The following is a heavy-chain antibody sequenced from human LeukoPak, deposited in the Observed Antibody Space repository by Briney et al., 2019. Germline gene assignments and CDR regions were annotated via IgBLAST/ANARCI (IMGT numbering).Heavy chain of an antibody. J-gene: IGHJ6*02. CDR3: ARAMRYYYGMDV. Sequence: SGTLSLTCAVYGGSFSGYYWSWIRQPPGKGLEWIGEINHSGSTNYNPSLKSRVTISVDTSKNQFSLKLSSVTAADTAVYYCARAMRYYYGMDVWGQGTTVTVSS. CDR1: GGSFSGYY. V-gene: IGHV4-34*01. CDR2: INHSGST.